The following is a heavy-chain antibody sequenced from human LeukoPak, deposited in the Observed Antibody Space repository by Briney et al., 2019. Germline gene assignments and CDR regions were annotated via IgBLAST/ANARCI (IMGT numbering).Heavy chain of an antibody. V-gene: IGHV3-23*01. D-gene: IGHD3-10*01. J-gene: IGHJ4*02. CDR1: GFTFSSYA. CDR3: AKEGITMVRGVIYKAADY. CDR2: ISGSGGST. Sequence: GGSLRLSCAASGFTFSSYAMSWVRQAPGKGLEWVSAISGSGGSTYYADSVKGRFTISRDNSKNTLYLQMNSLRAEDTAVYYCAKEGITMVRGVIYKAADYWGQGTLVTVSS.